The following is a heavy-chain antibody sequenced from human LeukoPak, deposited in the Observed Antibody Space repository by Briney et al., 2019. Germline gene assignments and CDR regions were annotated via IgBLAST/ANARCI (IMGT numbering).Heavy chain of an antibody. Sequence: PSETLSLTCTVSGYSISSGYYWGWIRPPPGKGLEWIANIYHGGSTYYNPSLRSRVTISMDTSKNQFSLKLSSVTATDTAMYYCARVGAYYYYMDVWGKGTTVTVSS. CDR2: IYHGGST. V-gene: IGHV4-38-2*02. D-gene: IGHD3-10*01. J-gene: IGHJ6*03. CDR3: ARVGAYYYYMDV. CDR1: GYSISSGYY.